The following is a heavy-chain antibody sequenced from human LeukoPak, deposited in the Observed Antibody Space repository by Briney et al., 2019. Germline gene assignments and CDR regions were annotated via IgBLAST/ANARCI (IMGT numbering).Heavy chain of an antibody. CDR1: GDSISSDY. CDR3: ARAYSGYEYYFDY. J-gene: IGHJ4*02. D-gene: IGHD5-12*01. Sequence: SETLSLTCTVSGDSISSDYWSWIRQPPGKGLEWIGYIYYSGSTNYNPSLKSRVTISVDTSKNQFFLKLSSVTAADTAVYYCARAYSGYEYYFDYWGQGTLVTVSS. V-gene: IGHV4-59*01. CDR2: IYYSGST.